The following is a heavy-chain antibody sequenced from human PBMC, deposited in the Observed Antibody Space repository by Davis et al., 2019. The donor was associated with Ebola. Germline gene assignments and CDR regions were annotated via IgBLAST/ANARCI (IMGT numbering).Heavy chain of an antibody. D-gene: IGHD6-19*01. V-gene: IGHV3-23*01. Sequence: GESLKISCAASGFTFSSYAMSWVRQAPGKGLEWVSAISGSGGSTYYGDSVKGRFTISRDNSKNTLYLQMNTLRAEDTAVFYCAKAGGISGWYYFDYWGQGTLVTVSS. CDR3: AKAGGISGWYYFDY. CDR1: GFTFSSYA. J-gene: IGHJ4*02. CDR2: ISGSGGST.